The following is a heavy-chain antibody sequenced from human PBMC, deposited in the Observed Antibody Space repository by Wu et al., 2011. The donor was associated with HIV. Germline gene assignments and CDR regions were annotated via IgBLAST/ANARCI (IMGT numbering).Heavy chain of an antibody. Sequence: QALLGQSGVEVKTPGASVKVSCKASGFDLYQFGISWVRQAPGQGLEWMGWIGVNNGDTDYAQKFQGRVTLTTDIYTTTAYMELRSLRSDDTAVYYCARDLDGSGLATFDIWGQGTMVTVSS. CDR1: GFDLYQFG. CDR2: IGVNNGDT. D-gene: IGHD3-10*01. J-gene: IGHJ3*02. CDR3: ARDLDGSGLATFDI. V-gene: IGHV1-18*01.